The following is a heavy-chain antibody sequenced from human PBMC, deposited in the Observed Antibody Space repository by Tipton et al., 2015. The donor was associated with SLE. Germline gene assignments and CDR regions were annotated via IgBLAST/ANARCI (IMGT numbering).Heavy chain of an antibody. V-gene: IGHV1-69*13. CDR3: ASMMTGTGRGGPDP. CDR1: GYTFTSYG. Sequence: QSGPEVKKPGASVKVSCKASGYTFTSYGISWVRQAPGQGLEWMGGIIPIFGTANYAQKFQGRVTITADESTSTAYMELSSLRSEDTAVYYCASMMTGTGRGGPDPWGQGTLVTVSS. D-gene: IGHD1-7*01. CDR2: IIPIFGTA. J-gene: IGHJ5*02.